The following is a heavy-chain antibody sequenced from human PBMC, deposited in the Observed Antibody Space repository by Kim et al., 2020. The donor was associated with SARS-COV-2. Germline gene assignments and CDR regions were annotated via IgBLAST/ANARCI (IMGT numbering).Heavy chain of an antibody. CDR2: IYTSGST. CDR3: ARGRLVPHAEYFQH. D-gene: IGHD6-6*01. CDR1: GGSISSYY. V-gene: IGHV4-4*07. J-gene: IGHJ1*01. Sequence: SETLSLTCTVSGGSISSYYWSWIRQPAGKGLEWIGRIYTSGSTNYNPSLKSRVTMSVDTSKNQFSLKLSSVTAADTAVYYCARGRLVPHAEYFQHWGQGTLVTVSS.